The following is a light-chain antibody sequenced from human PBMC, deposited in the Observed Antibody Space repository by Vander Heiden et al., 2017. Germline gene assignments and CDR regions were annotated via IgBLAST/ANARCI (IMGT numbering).Light chain of an antibody. CDR3: QSYDSSLSAYV. CDR1: SSNIGAGYD. CDR2: DNN. J-gene: IGLJ1*01. Sequence: QSVLTRPPSVSGAPGRRVTISCTGSSSNIGAGYDVHWYQQFPGTAPKLLIYDNNNRPSGVPDRFSGSKSAASASLAITGLQAQDEADYYCQSYDSSLSAYVFGTGTKVTVL. V-gene: IGLV1-40*03.